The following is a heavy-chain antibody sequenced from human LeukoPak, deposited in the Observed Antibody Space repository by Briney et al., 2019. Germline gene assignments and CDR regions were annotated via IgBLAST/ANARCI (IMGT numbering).Heavy chain of an antibody. V-gene: IGHV3-23*01. CDR1: GITLSNYG. J-gene: IGHJ4*02. CDR3: AKRGVVIRVILVGFHKEAYYFDS. CDR2: ISGSGGGT. D-gene: IGHD3-22*01. Sequence: GGSLRLSCAVSGITLSNYGMSWVRQAPGKGLEWVAGISGSGGGTNYADSVQGRFTISRDNPKNTLYLQMNGLRAEDTAVYFCAKRGVVIRVILVGFHKEAYYFDSWGQGALVTVSS.